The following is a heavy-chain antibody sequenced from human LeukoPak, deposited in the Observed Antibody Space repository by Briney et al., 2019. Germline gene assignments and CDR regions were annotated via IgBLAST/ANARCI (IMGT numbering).Heavy chain of an antibody. V-gene: IGHV4-34*01. CDR2: INHSGST. J-gene: IGHJ4*02. Sequence: PETLSLTCAVYGGSFSGYYWSWIRQPPGKGLEWIGEINHSGSTNYNPSLKSRVTISVDTSKNQFSLKLSSVTAADTAVYYCAREMGRYSGYDYWGQGTLVTVSS. D-gene: IGHD5-12*01. CDR3: AREMGRYSGYDY. CDR1: GGSFSGYY.